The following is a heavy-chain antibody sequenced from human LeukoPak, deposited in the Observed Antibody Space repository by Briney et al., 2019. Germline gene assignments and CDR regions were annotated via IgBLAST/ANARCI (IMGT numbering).Heavy chain of an antibody. CDR1: GGSINSGNHY. J-gene: IGHJ5*02. CDR3: ARQIAGGDWFDP. D-gene: IGHD3-16*01. Sequence: SETLSLTCTVSGGSINSGNHYWGWIRQSPGKGLEWIGNIYYSGSTYYNPSLKSRVTISVDTSKNQFSLKLSSVTAADTAVYYCARQIAGGDWFDPWGQGTLVTVSS. V-gene: IGHV4-39*01. CDR2: IYYSGST.